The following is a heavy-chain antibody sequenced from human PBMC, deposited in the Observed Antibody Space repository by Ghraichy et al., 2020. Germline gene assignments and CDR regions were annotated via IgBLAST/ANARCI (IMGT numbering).Heavy chain of an antibody. D-gene: IGHD4/OR15-4a*01. J-gene: IGHJ6*03. CDR3: ARDLMVPDYYYYYMDV. V-gene: IGHV4-4*07. CDR1: GGSISSYY. CDR2: IYTSGST. Sequence: SETLSLTCTVSGGSISSYYWSWIRQPAGKGLEWIGRIYTSGSTNYNPSLKSRVTMSVDTSKNQFSLKLSSVTAADTAVYYCARDLMVPDYYYYYMDVWGKGTTVTVSS.